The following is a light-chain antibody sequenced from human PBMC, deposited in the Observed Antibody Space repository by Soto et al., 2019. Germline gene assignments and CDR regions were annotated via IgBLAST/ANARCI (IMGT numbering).Light chain of an antibody. J-gene: IGKJ3*01. V-gene: IGKV3-20*01. CDR3: QQYGSSPFT. CDR1: QSVSSSY. Sequence: EIVFTQSPGTLSLSPGERATLSCRASQSVSSSYLAWYQQKHGQAPRLLIYGASSRDTGIPDRFSGSGAGTECTLTISRLEPEDFEVYYCQQYGSSPFTFGPGTKVDIK. CDR2: GAS.